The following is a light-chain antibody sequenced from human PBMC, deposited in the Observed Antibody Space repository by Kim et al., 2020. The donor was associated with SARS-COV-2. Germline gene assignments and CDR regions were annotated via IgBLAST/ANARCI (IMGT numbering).Light chain of an antibody. CDR3: QSYDSSNHAV. Sequence: KTVTIAWTRSSGRIVRNYGQWYEQRPGSAPTTVICEDNQRLAGVPDRFSGRIDSSSNSASLTISGLKTEDEADYYCQSYDSSNHAVFGGGTKLTVL. J-gene: IGLJ3*02. CDR2: EDN. V-gene: IGLV6-57*03. CDR1: SGRIVRNY.